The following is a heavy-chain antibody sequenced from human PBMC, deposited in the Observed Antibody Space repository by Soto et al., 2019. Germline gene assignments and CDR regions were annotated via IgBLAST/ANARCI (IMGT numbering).Heavy chain of an antibody. V-gene: IGHV4-31*03. CDR3: ACFLLRNDCYDMYS. J-gene: IGHJ6*02. D-gene: IGHD3-22*01. Sequence: PSETLSLTCTVSGGSIISCGYYWSLIRQHPGKGLEWIGYIYYSGSTYYNPSLKSRVTISVDTSKDQFSLKLSSVTAADTAVYYCACFLLRNDCYDMYSCGQGDTVTMS. CDR2: IYYSGST. CDR1: GGSIISCGYY.